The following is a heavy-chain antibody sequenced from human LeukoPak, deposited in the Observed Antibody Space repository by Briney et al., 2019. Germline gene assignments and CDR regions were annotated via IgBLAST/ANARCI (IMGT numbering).Heavy chain of an antibody. Sequence: SETLSLTCAVYGVSFSDYFWGWIRQPPGKGLEWIGEINHSGRTYYNPSLKSRVTISVDTSKNQFSLNLSSVTAADTAVYYCARDVVVVPAAIHYGMDVWGQGTTVTVSS. J-gene: IGHJ6*02. D-gene: IGHD2-2*01. CDR3: ARDVVVVPAAIHYGMDV. V-gene: IGHV4-34*01. CDR2: INHSGRT. CDR1: GVSFSDYF.